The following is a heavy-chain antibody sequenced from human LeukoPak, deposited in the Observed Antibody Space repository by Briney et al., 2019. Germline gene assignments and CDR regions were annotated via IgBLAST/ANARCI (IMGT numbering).Heavy chain of an antibody. D-gene: IGHD2-2*01. CDR1: GGSISSYY. CDR3: ARARLCSSTSCHANSNWFDP. V-gene: IGHV4-4*07. CDR2: IYTSGST. Sequence: SETLSLTCTVSGGSISSYYWSWIRQPAGKGLEWIGRIYTSGSTNYNPSLKSRVTMSVDTSKNQFSLKLSSVTAADTAVYYCARARLCSSTSCHANSNWFDPWGQGTLVTVSS. J-gene: IGHJ5*02.